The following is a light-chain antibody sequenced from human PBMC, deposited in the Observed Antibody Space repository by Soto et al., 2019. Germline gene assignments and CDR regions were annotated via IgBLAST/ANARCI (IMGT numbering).Light chain of an antibody. J-gene: IGLJ1*01. CDR2: EVS. Sequence: YVLTQPASVSGSPGQSIPISCTGTSSDVGGYNYVSWYQQQSGKAPKLMIHEVSNRPSGVSNRFSGSKSGNTASLTISGLQAEDEADYYCSSYTSSRAYVFGIGTKVTVL. CDR1: SSDVGGYNY. V-gene: IGLV2-14*01. CDR3: SSYTSSRAYV.